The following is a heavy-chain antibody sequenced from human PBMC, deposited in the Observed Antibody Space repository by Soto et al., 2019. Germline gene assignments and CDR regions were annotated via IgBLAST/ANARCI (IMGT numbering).Heavy chain of an antibody. CDR1: GGSISSSHF. Sequence: QVLLQESGPGLVQPSGTLSLACAVSGGSISSSHFWGWFRQPPGKGLEWVGDISHSGSVNYNPSLKSRVTISTDKSKNQFSLKLNSVTAAETAVYYCARSFGWYAIDYWGQGTLVIVSS. D-gene: IGHD6-19*01. CDR2: ISHSGSV. V-gene: IGHV4-4*02. J-gene: IGHJ4*02. CDR3: ARSFGWYAIDY.